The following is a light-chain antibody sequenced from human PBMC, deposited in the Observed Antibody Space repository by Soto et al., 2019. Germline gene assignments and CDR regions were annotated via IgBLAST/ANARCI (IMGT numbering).Light chain of an antibody. CDR2: GTS. V-gene: IGKV3-20*01. Sequence: EIVLTQSPGTLSLSPRERATLSCRASQSVSSSYLAWYQHKPGQAPRLLMYGTSSRATGIPDRFSGSGSGTDFTLTISRLEPEDFAVYYCQQYDTSPETFGQGTKV. CDR1: QSVSSSY. CDR3: QQYDTSPET. J-gene: IGKJ1*01.